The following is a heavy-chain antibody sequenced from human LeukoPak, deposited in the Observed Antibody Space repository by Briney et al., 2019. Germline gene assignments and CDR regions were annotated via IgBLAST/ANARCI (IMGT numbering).Heavy chain of an antibody. D-gene: IGHD2-2*01. CDR3: AREGCSSTNCHVLGDDNWFDP. Sequence: GASVKVSCKASGYTFTGYYMHWVRQAPGQGLEWMGWISPNSGGTNYAQKFQGRVTMTRDTSISTAYMELSRLRSDDTAVYYCAREGCSSTNCHVLGDDNWFDPWGQGTLVTVSS. V-gene: IGHV1-2*02. J-gene: IGHJ5*02. CDR2: ISPNSGGT. CDR1: GYTFTGYY.